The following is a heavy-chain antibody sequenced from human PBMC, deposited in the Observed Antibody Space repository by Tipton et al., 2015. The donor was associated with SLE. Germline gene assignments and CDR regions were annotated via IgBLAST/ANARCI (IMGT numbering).Heavy chain of an antibody. CDR1: GFTFSSYW. J-gene: IGHJ4*02. V-gene: IGHV3-74*01. Sequence: SLRLSCAASGFTFSSYWMHWVRQGPGKGLVWVSRINSDGSSTSYADSVKGRFTISRDNGKNTLYLQMNSLRAEDTAVYYCARALEFYDSSGYLHYWGQGTLVTVSS. CDR2: INSDGSST. CDR3: ARALEFYDSSGYLHY. D-gene: IGHD3-22*01.